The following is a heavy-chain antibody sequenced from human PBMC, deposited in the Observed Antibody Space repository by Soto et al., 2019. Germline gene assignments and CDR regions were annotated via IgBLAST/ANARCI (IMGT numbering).Heavy chain of an antibody. Sequence: QVQLVQSGAEVKKPGASVKVSCKASGYTFTSYDINWVRQATGQGLEWMGWMNPNSGNTVYAQKLQDRVTMTRNTSISTAYMELSSLRSEDTAVDYCARERNMYGMDVWGQGTTVTVSS. V-gene: IGHV1-8*01. CDR3: ARERNMYGMDV. CDR1: GYTFTSYD. D-gene: IGHD1-1*01. J-gene: IGHJ6*02. CDR2: MNPNSGNT.